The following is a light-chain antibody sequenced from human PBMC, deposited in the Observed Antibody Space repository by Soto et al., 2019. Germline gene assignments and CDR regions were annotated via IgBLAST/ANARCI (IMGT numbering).Light chain of an antibody. CDR1: QSLLHSNGYSY. CDR2: LGS. Sequence: EIVLTQSPATLSLSPGERATLSCRSSQSLLHSNGYSYLDWYLQKPGQSPQLLIYLGSNRASGVPDRFSGSGSGTDFTLRISRVEAEDVGVYYCMQVLQSLYSFGQGTKLEIK. V-gene: IGKV2-28*01. CDR3: MQVLQSLYS. J-gene: IGKJ2*03.